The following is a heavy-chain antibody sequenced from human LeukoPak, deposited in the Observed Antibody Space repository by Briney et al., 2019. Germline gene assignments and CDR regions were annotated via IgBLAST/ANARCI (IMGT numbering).Heavy chain of an antibody. CDR2: ILYDGGNK. CDR3: AGGVPAAETDAFDI. D-gene: IGHD2-2*01. J-gene: IGHJ3*02. V-gene: IGHV3-30*04. CDR1: GFTFSSYA. Sequence: WESLTLTCAASGFTFSSYAMHWVRQAPGGEGVGVAGILYDGGNKDYTHSVKGRFTISIDTSKNKLYLQMDSLRADDTAVYYCAGGVPAAETDAFDIWGQGTMVTVSS.